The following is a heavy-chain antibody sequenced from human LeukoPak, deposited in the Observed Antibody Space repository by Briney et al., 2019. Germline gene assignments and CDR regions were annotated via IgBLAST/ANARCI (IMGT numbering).Heavy chain of an antibody. CDR3: VKESPYPVGGTGRIYYFDN. CDR1: GVAFSAYA. J-gene: IGHJ4*02. V-gene: IGHV3-23*01. CDR2: ITPAAT. D-gene: IGHD6-19*01. Sequence: GGSLRLSCAASGVAFSAYAMSWVRQAPGKGLEWVSAITPAATYYADIVKGRFSVSRDISKNTLSLEMNSLRSEDTAVYYCVKESPYPVGGTGRIYYFDNWGQGARVTVSS.